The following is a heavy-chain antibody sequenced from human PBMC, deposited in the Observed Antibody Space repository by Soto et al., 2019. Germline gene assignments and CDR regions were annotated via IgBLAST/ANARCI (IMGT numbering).Heavy chain of an antibody. CDR1: GDALNSYY. D-gene: IGHD1-1*01. Sequence: QAQLQESGPGLVKPSETLSLTCSVSGDALNSYYWSWIRQSPGKGLECLGYIYYRGDTKYNPSLRCRISISVDTTENQVSLRLSSVTAADTAVYFCARDRSKLWKNDAFDSWGHGTMVTVSS. CDR3: ARDRSKLWKNDAFDS. CDR2: IYYRGDT. J-gene: IGHJ3*02. V-gene: IGHV4-59*12.